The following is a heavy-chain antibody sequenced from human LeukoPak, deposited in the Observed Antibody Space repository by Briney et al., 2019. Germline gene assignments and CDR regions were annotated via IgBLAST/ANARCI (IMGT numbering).Heavy chain of an antibody. CDR3: ARDGPCSHGGDCPTPSTDYVMDV. J-gene: IGHJ6*02. D-gene: IGHD2-21*02. V-gene: IGHV3-66*01. CDR1: GFTVSSNY. CDR2: IYSGGST. Sequence: GGSLRLSCAASGFTVSSNYMSWVRQAPGKGLEWVSVIYSGGSTYYADSVKGRFTISRDNSKNTLYLQMNSLRAEDTAVYYCARDGPCSHGGDCPTPSTDYVMDVWGQGTTVTVSS.